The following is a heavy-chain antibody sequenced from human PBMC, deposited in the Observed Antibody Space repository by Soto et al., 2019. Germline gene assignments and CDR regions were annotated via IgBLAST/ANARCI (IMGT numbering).Heavy chain of an antibody. CDR2: ISSTTGTI. CDR3: ARVGQDYYYGMDV. V-gene: IGHV3-11*01. CDR1: GVIFGDYY. Sequence: XGSLRLSCSASGVIFGDYYMSWIRQAPGKGLEWVSYISSTTGTIYYADSVKGRFTISRDNARNSLYLQMDSLRAEDTAVYYCARVGQDYYYGMDVWGQGTTVTVSS. J-gene: IGHJ6*02.